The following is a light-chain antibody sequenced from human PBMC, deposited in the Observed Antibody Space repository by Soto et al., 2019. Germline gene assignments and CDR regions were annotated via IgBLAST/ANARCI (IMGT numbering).Light chain of an antibody. Sequence: EVVSTQSPATLSLSPGDTATLSCRASRSVDSHLAWYQHKPGQAPRLLIFEASTRATGVPARFSGSGSGTHFTLTINSLEPEDAAVYYCQQRSNWPPITFGQGTRLEI. V-gene: IGKV3-11*01. J-gene: IGKJ5*01. CDR2: EAS. CDR1: RSVDSH. CDR3: QQRSNWPPIT.